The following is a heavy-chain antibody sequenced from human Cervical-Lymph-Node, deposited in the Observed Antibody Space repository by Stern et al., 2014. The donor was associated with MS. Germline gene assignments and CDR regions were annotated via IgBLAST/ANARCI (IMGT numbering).Heavy chain of an antibody. CDR1: GYTFNNYG. CDR3: AKFTVARILAAATINWLDS. V-gene: IGHV1-18*01. CDR2: INAYTGHT. J-gene: IGHJ5*01. Sequence: QVQLVQSGTEVKKPGASVKVSCKASGYTFNNYGISWVRQAPGQGLEWMGWINAYTGHTSYAQNFQGRVNMTTDTSTSTVYMELRSLRSDDTAIYYCAKFTVARILAAATINWLDSWGQGTLVTVSS. D-gene: IGHD6-13*01.